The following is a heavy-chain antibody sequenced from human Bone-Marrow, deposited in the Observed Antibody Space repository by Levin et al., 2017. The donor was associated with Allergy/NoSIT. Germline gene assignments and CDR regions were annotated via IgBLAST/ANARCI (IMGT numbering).Heavy chain of an antibody. V-gene: IGHV1-18*01. Sequence: RASVKVSCKASGYTFTSYGISWVRQAPGQGLEWMGWISAYNGNTNYAQKLQGRVTMTTDTSTSTAYMELRSLRSDDTAVYYCARDRRPLIVVVVAASNWFDPWGQGTLVTVSS. J-gene: IGHJ5*02. D-gene: IGHD2-15*01. CDR3: ARDRRPLIVVVVAASNWFDP. CDR1: GYTFTSYG. CDR2: ISAYNGNT.